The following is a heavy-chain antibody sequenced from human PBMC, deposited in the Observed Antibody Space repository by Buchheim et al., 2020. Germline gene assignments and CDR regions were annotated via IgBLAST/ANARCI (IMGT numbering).Heavy chain of an antibody. Sequence: QVQLVQSGAEVKKPGASVKVSCKASGYTFTSYDINWVRQATGQGLEWMGWMNPNSGNTSYAQKFQGRVTMTRNTSISTAYMELSSLRSEDTAVYYCAIGYYYDYVWGSYRYYYYYGMDVWGQGTT. CDR1: GYTFTSYD. CDR2: MNPNSGNT. J-gene: IGHJ6*02. CDR3: AIGYYYDYVWGSYRYYYYYGMDV. D-gene: IGHD3-16*02. V-gene: IGHV1-8*01.